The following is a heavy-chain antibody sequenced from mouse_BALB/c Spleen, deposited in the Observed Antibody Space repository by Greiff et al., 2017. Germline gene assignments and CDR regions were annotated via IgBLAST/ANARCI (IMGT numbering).Heavy chain of an antibody. J-gene: IGHJ3*01. CDR3: ARDDGYDRAWFAY. D-gene: IGHD2-2*01. CDR1: GFSLTSYG. Sequence: ESGPGLVAPSQSLSITCTVSGFSLTSYGVHWVRQPPGKGLEWLGVIWAGGSTNYNSALMSRLSISKDNSKSQVFLKMNSLQTDDTAMYYCARDDGYDRAWFAYWGQGTLVTVSA. V-gene: IGHV2-9*02. CDR2: IWAGGST.